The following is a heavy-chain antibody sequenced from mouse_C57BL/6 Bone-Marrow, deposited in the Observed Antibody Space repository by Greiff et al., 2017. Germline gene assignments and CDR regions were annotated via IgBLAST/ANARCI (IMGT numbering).Heavy chain of an antibody. CDR1: GYTFTSYW. D-gene: IGHD2-3*01. J-gene: IGHJ4*01. Sequence: QVHVKQPGAELVKPGASVKLSCKASGYTFTSYWMHWVKQRPGRGLEWIGRIDPNSGGTKYNEKFKSKATLTVDKHSRTAYMQLSSLTSEDSAVYYCARSGDGYYGNAMDYWGQGTSVTVSS. CDR3: ARSGDGYYGNAMDY. CDR2: IDPNSGGT. V-gene: IGHV1-72*01.